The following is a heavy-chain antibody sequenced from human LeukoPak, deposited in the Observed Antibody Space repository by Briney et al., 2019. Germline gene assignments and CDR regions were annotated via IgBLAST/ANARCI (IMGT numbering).Heavy chain of an antibody. Sequence: GGSLRLSCAASGFTFSSYAMHWVRQAPGKGLEWVAVISYDGSNKYYADSVKGRFTISRDNSKNTLYLQMNSLRAEDTAVYYCAGSDTTGYIPREWDYWYFDLWGRGALVTVSS. CDR3: AGSDTTGYIPREWDYWYFDL. V-gene: IGHV3-30*04. D-gene: IGHD1-1*01. CDR2: ISYDGSNK. CDR1: GFTFSSYA. J-gene: IGHJ2*01.